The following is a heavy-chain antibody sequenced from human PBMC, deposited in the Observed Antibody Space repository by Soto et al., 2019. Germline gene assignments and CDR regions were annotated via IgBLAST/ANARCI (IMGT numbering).Heavy chain of an antibody. J-gene: IGHJ5*02. Sequence: SETLSLTCTVSGGSISSSSYYWGWIRQPPGKGLEWIGSIYYSGSTYYNPSLKSRVTISVDTSKNQFSLKLSSVTAADTAVYYCAGANFGFYYYGSGSYYNWFDPWGQGTLVTVSS. CDR3: AGANFGFYYYGSGSYYNWFDP. CDR2: IYYSGST. CDR1: GGSISSSSYY. D-gene: IGHD3-10*01. V-gene: IGHV4-39*01.